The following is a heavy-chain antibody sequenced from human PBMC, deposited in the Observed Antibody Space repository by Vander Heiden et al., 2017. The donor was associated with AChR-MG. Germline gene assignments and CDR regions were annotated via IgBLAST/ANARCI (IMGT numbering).Heavy chain of an antibody. J-gene: IGHJ5*02. CDR3: AKDPAAGMGGWFDP. Sequence: EVQLVESGGGLAQPGRSLRLSCAASGFTVDDYAMHWVRQAPGKGLEWVSGISWNSGSIGYADSVKGRFTISRDNAKNSLYLQMNSLRAEDTALYYCAKDPAAGMGGWFDPWGQGTLVTVSS. D-gene: IGHD6-13*01. V-gene: IGHV3-9*01. CDR1: GFTVDDYA. CDR2: ISWNSGSI.